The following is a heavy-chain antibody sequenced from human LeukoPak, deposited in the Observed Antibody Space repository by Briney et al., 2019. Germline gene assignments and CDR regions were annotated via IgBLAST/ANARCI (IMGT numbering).Heavy chain of an antibody. CDR3: ARERENYSSGWYYFDY. CDR1: GGSFSSYY. Sequence: SETLSLTCAVYGGSFSSYYWSWIRQPPGKGLEGIGYIYYSGSTNYNPSLKSRVTISVDTSKNQFSLKLSSVTAADTAVYYCARERENYSSGWYYFDYWGQGTLVTVSS. D-gene: IGHD6-19*01. CDR2: IYYSGST. J-gene: IGHJ4*02. V-gene: IGHV4-59*01.